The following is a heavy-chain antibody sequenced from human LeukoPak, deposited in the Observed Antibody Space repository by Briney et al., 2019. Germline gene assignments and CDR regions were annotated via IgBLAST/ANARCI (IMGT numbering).Heavy chain of an antibody. V-gene: IGHV1-18*01. CDR2: ISAYNGNT. J-gene: IGHJ6*02. Sequence: ASVKVSCKASGYTFTSYGISWVRQAPGQGLEWMGWISAYNGNTNYAQKLQGRVTMTTDTSTSTAYMELRSLRSDDTAVYYCAREERWLVEDYYYYGMDVWGQGTTVTVSS. CDR3: AREERWLVEDYYYYGMDV. CDR1: GYTFTSYG. D-gene: IGHD6-19*01.